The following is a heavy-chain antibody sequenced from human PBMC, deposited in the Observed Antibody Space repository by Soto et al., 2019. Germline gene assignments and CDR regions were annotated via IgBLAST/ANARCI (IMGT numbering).Heavy chain of an antibody. V-gene: IGHV3-74*01. CDR3: TRGASGYGNFDY. CDR1: GFSFSTW. J-gene: IGHJ4*02. Sequence: EVQLVESGGGVVQPGGSLRLSCVASGFSFSTWMHWVRQAPGKGLEWLSRINRDGSSISYADFVKGRFTVSRDNVKNTLYLQIDSLTVEDTAVYYCTRGASGYGNFDYWGQGVLLTVS. D-gene: IGHD5-12*01. CDR2: INRDGSSI.